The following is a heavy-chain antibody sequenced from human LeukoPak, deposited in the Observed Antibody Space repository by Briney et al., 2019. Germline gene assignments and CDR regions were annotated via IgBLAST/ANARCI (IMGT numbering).Heavy chain of an antibody. J-gene: IGHJ5*02. CDR2: INHSGST. D-gene: IGHD3-3*01. V-gene: IGHV4-34*01. CDR1: GGSFSGYY. CDR3: ARGPPYGFWSGYYSRPRPNWFDP. Sequence: SETLSLTCAVYGGSFSGYYWSWIRQPPGKGLEWIGEINHSGSTNYNPSLKSRVTISVDTSKNQFSLKLSSVTAADTAVYYCARGPPYGFWSGYYSRPRPNWFDPWGQGTLVTVSS.